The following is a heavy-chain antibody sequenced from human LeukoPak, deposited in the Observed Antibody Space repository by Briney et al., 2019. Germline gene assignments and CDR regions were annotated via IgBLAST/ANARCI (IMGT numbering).Heavy chain of an antibody. D-gene: IGHD1-26*01. CDR2: ISYNGRNQ. J-gene: IGHJ6*03. V-gene: IGHV3-30*14. Sequence: QPGGSLRLSCSASGFTFSSYAMHWVRQAPGKGLEWVAVISYNGRNQNYADSVQGRFTISRDNSKNTLYLHMNSLRAEDTAVYYCAGYGGRFPYYMDVWGKGTTVTISS. CDR3: AGYGGRFPYYMDV. CDR1: GFTFSSYA.